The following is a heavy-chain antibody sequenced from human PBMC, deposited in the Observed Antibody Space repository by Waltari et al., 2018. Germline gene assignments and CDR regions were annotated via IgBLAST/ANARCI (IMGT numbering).Heavy chain of an antibody. V-gene: IGHV3-23*01. Sequence: EVQLLESGGGLVQVGGSLRLSCAASGFIFSSYAMHWVRQAPGKGLEWVSSISGSVGRTFYADSGKGRFTISRDNSKNTVYLQMSSLRAEDTAVYFCAKEGVGHTSGYYCDFWGQGTLVTVSS. J-gene: IGHJ4*02. CDR2: ISGSVGRT. CDR1: GFIFSSYA. D-gene: IGHD3-22*01. CDR3: AKEGVGHTSGYYCDF.